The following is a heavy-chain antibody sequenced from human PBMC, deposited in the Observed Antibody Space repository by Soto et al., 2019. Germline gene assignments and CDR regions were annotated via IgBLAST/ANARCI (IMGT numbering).Heavy chain of an antibody. CDR2: MYYSGST. J-gene: IGHJ4*02. D-gene: IGHD2-15*01. V-gene: IGHV4-39*01. CDR1: GGSVSSNNHY. Sequence: QLQLQESGPGLVKPSETLSLTCSVSGGSVSSNNHYWGWMRQPPGKGLEWIGSMYYSGSTYYTPSLKSRVTLSVDTSKNQFYLRLTSVTAADTAVYYCARQAGGSFDYWGRGTLVWVSS. CDR3: ARQAGGSFDY.